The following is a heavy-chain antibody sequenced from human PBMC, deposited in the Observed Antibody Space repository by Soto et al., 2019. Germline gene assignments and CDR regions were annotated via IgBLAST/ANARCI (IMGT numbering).Heavy chain of an antibody. CDR1: GGSISSGDYY. J-gene: IGHJ3*02. CDR3: ARVRAWAFDI. Sequence: QVQLQESGPGLVKPSQTLSLTCTVSGGSISSGDYYWSWIRQPPGKGLEWIGYIYYSGSTYNPSLKSRVTISVDTSKNQFSLKLSSVTAAGTAVYYCARVRAWAFDIWGQGTMVTVSS. V-gene: IGHV4-30-4*01. D-gene: IGHD3-10*01. CDR2: IYYSGST.